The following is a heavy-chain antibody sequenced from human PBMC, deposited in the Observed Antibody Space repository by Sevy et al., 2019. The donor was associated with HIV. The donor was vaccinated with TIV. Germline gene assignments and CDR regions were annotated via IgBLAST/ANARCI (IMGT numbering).Heavy chain of an antibody. CDR1: GGSISNSDSY. V-gene: IGHV4-39*01. Sequence: SETLSLTCTVSGGSISNSDSYWGWIRQPPGKGLGWIGSIYYSGSTYYNPSLKSRVTLSVDTSKNQFSLTVNSVTAADTALYYCARRRVEDYYGSGTPPLVNGPFDIWGQGTMVTVSS. CDR3: ARRRVEDYYGSGTPPLVNGPFDI. J-gene: IGHJ3*02. D-gene: IGHD3-10*01. CDR2: IYYSGST.